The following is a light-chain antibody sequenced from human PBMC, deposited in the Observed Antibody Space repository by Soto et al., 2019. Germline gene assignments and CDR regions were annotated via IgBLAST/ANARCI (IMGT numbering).Light chain of an antibody. CDR3: RQCGSSLWT. CDR2: GAY. CDR1: QRVSRNS. V-gene: IGKV3-20*01. Sequence: DIVWTQSPGTLSFSPGERATLSCRASQRVSRNSFAWYQQKPGQAPRLLIYGAYNSALGITVMFRGSASGTDFTLAIRRLGPEDCAVYYCRQCGSSLWTFDQ. J-gene: IGKJ1*01.